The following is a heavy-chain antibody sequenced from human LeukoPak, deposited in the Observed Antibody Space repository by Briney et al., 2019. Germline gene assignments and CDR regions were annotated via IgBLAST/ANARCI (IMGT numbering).Heavy chain of an antibody. J-gene: IGHJ3*02. CDR1: GGSISGYY. D-gene: IGHD3-10*01. CDR3: ARVGGYGSGSPIGNDAFDI. CDR2: IYTSGST. Sequence: PSETLSLTCTVSGGSISGYYWSWIRQPAGKGLEWIGRIYTSGSTNYNPSLKSRVTMSVDTSKNQFSLKLSSVTAADTAVYYCARVGGYGSGSPIGNDAFDIWGQGTMVTVSS. V-gene: IGHV4-4*07.